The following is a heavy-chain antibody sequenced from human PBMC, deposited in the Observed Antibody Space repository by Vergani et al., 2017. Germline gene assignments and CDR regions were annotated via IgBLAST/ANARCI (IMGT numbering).Heavy chain of an antibody. CDR3: AKDDRRGTIDY. V-gene: IGHV3-9*01. CDR1: GFTFDDHA. CDR2: ISWNSGSI. Sequence: EVQLVESGGGLVQPGRSLRLSCAASGFTFDDHAMHWVRQAPGKGLEWVSGISWNSGSIGYADSVKGRFTISRDNAKNSLYLQMNSLRAGDTALYYCAKDDRRGTIDYWGQGTLVTVSS. J-gene: IGHJ4*02.